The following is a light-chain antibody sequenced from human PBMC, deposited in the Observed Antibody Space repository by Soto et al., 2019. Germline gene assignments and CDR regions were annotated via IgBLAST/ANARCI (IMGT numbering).Light chain of an antibody. CDR2: GAS. J-gene: IGKJ2*01. V-gene: IGKV3-20*01. CDR3: QQYGSSPPMYT. CDR1: QSVSSSY. Sequence: EIVLTQSPGTLSLSPGERATLSCRASQSVSSSYLAWYQQKPGQAPKLLIYGASSRATGIPDRFSGSGSGTDFTLTISRLVPEDFAVYACQQYGSSPPMYTFGQGTKLEIK.